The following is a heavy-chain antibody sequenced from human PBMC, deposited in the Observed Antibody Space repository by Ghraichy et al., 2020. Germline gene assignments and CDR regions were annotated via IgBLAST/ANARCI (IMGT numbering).Heavy chain of an antibody. J-gene: IGHJ4*02. CDR3: ARSQWELRSHFDY. Sequence: GESLNISCAASGFIFSRFSMNWVRQAPGKELEWVASVGSSGSYIHYAESVKGRFTISRDNAKNSLYLQMNSLRADDTAVYYCARSQWELRSHFDYWGQGTLVTVSS. CDR1: GFIFSRFS. CDR2: VGSSGSYI. D-gene: IGHD1-26*01. V-gene: IGHV3-21*01.